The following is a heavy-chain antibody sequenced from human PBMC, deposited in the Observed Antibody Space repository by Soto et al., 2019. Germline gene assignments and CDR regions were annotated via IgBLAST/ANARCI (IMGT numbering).Heavy chain of an antibody. CDR3: ARVEHILTGYYAYGMDV. V-gene: IGHV3-30-3*01. D-gene: IGHD3-9*01. CDR2: ISHDGSNK. CDR1: GFKFSSYA. J-gene: IGHJ6*02. Sequence: QVQLVESGGGVVQPGRSLRLSCAASGFKFSSYAMHWVRQAPGKGLEWVAVISHDGSNKYYVDSVEGRFTISRDNSKNTQYLQMNSLRAEDTAVYYCARVEHILTGYYAYGMDVWGQGTTVTVSS.